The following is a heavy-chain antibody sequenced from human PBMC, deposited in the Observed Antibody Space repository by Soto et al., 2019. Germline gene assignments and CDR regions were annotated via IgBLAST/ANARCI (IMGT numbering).Heavy chain of an antibody. Sequence: GASVKVSCKASGYTFTGYYMHWLRQSPGQGLEWMGWINPNSGGTNYAQKFQGRVTMTRDTSISTAYMELSRLRSDDTAVYYCARVPEIAAAGTHYGMDVWGQGTTVTVSS. V-gene: IGHV1-2*02. CDR2: INPNSGGT. D-gene: IGHD6-13*01. CDR1: GYTFTGYY. CDR3: ARVPEIAAAGTHYGMDV. J-gene: IGHJ6*02.